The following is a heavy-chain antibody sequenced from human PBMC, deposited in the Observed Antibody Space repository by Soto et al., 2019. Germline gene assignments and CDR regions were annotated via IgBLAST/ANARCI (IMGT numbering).Heavy chain of an antibody. V-gene: IGHV4-31*03. J-gene: IGHJ4*02. CDR2: ISYSGST. Sequence: QVQLQESGPGLVKPSQTLSLTCTVSGGSISSSGYYWSWIRQHPGKGLEWIGYISYSGSTYYNPSLKSRVTISVDTSKNQFSLKLSSVTAADTAVHYCARARGGSFRIDYWGQGTLVTVSS. D-gene: IGHD1-26*01. CDR3: ARARGGSFRIDY. CDR1: GGSISSSGYY.